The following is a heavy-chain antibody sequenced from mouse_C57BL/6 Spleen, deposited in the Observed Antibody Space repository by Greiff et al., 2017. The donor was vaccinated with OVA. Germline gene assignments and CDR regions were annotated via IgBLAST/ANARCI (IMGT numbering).Heavy chain of an antibody. Sequence: QVQLKEPGAELVKPGASVKLSCKASGYTFTSYWMHWVKQRPGQGLEWIGMIHPNSGSTNYNEKFKSKATLTVDKSSSTAYMQLSSLTSEDSAVYYCARGDGYYLYYFDYWGQGTTLTVSS. CDR3: ARGDGYYLYYFDY. V-gene: IGHV1-64*01. CDR1: GYTFTSYW. CDR2: IHPNSGST. J-gene: IGHJ2*01. D-gene: IGHD2-3*01.